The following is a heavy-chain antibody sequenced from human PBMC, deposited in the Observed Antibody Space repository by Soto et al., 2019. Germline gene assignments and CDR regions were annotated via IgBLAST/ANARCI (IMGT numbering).Heavy chain of an antibody. J-gene: IGHJ4*02. V-gene: IGHV3-66*01. CDR1: GFSISYYW. CDR2: IHRGGST. Sequence: GGSLRLSCTASVSGFSISYYWMSWVRQAPGKGLEWVSIIHRGGSTSYADSVKGRFTISRDSSKNILYLQINGLTADDTAVYYCARSANTYGSPFDYWGQGALVTVSS. CDR3: ARSANTYGSPFDY. D-gene: IGHD3-10*01.